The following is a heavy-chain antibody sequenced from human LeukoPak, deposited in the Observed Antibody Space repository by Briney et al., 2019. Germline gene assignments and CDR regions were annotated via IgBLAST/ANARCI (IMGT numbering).Heavy chain of an antibody. V-gene: IGHV3-23*01. CDR1: GITLSNYG. J-gene: IGHJ4*02. CDR2: ISDSGCRT. D-gene: IGHD3-22*01. Sequence: PGGSLRLSCAVSGITLSNYGMRWVRQAPAKGLEWVAGISDSGCRTNYADSVKGRFTISRDNPKNTLYLQMNSLRAEDTAVYFCAKRGVVIRVILVGFHKEAYYFDSWGQGALVTVSS. CDR3: AKRGVVIRVILVGFHKEAYYFDS.